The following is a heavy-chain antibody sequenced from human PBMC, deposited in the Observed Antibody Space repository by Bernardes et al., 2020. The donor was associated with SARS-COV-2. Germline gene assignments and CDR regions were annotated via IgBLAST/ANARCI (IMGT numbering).Heavy chain of an antibody. V-gene: IGHV4-59*01. CDR3: ARGEHCSSTSCYIYHGRGGMDV. J-gene: IGHJ6*02. CDR1: GGSISSYY. CDR2: IYYSGST. Sequence: SETLSLTCTVSGGSISSYYWSWIRQPPGKGLEWIGYIYYSGSTNYNPSLKSRVTISVDTSKNQFSLKLSSVTAADTAVYYCARGEHCSSTSCYIYHGRGGMDVWGQGTTVTVSS. D-gene: IGHD2-2*02.